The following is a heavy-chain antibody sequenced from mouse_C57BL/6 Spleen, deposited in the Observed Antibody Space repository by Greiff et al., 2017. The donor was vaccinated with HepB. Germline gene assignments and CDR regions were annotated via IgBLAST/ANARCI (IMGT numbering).Heavy chain of an antibody. CDR2: IYPGDGDT. J-gene: IGHJ4*01. V-gene: IGHV1-80*01. Sequence: QVQLQQSGAELVKPGASVKISCKASGYAFSSYWMNWVKQRPGKGLEWIGQIYPGDGDTNYNGKFKGKATLTADKSSSTAYMQLISLTSEDSAVYFCARWGPFYAMDYWGQGTSVTVSS. CDR1: GYAFSSYW. CDR3: ARWGPFYAMDY.